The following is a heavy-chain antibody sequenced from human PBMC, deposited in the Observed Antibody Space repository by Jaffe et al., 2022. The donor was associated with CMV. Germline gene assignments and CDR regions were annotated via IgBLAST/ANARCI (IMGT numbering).Heavy chain of an antibody. J-gene: IGHJ5*02. CDR2: IYYSGTT. Sequence: QVQLQESGPGLVKPSQTLSLTCTVSGGSISSGGYYWSWIRQHPGKGLEWIAYIYYSGTTYYNPSLESRVTISVDTSKNQFSLKLTSVTAADTAVYYCGRASGGGGFDPWGQGTLVTVSS. D-gene: IGHD3-16*01. CDR1: GGSISSGGYY. V-gene: IGHV4-31*03. CDR3: GRASGGGGFDP.